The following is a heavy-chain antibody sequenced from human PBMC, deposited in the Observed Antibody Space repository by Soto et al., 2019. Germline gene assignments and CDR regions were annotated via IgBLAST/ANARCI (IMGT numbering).Heavy chain of an antibody. Sequence: QVQLQESGPGLVKPSQTLSLTCTVSGGSISSGGYYWSWIRQHPGKGLEWIGYIYYSGSTYYNPSLKSRVTISVDTSKNQFSLKMSSVTAADTAVYYCARSSTSANYFDYWGQGTLVTVSS. V-gene: IGHV4-31*03. CDR3: ARSSTSANYFDY. J-gene: IGHJ4*02. CDR2: IYYSGST. D-gene: IGHD2-2*01. CDR1: GGSISSGGYY.